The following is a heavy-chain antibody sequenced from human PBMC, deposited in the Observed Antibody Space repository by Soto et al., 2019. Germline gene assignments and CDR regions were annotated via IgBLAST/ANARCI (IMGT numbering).Heavy chain of an antibody. CDR3: ARHARGRYFDWSEFLMWYYYMDV. Sequence: QVQLQESGPGLVKPSETLSLTCTVSGGSISSYYWSWIRQPPGKGLEWIGYIYYSGSTNYNPSLKSRVTISVDTSKNQFSLKLSSVTAADTAVYYCARHARGRYFDWSEFLMWYYYMDVWGKGTTVTVSS. D-gene: IGHD3-9*01. CDR1: GGSISSYY. J-gene: IGHJ6*03. V-gene: IGHV4-59*08. CDR2: IYYSGST.